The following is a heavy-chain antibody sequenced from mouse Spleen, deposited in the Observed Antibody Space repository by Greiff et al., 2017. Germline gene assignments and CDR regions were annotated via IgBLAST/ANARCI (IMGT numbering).Heavy chain of an antibody. V-gene: IGHV5-12-1*01. CDR1: GFTFSSYY. J-gene: IGHJ4*01. CDR3: ASYYGSIYGAMDY. D-gene: IGHD1-1*01. Sequence: EVQLVESGGGLVKLGGSLKLSCAASGFTFSSYYMSWVRQTPEKRLEWVATISSGGGSTYYPDSVKGRFTISRDNAKNTLYLQMSSLNSEDTAVYYCASYYGSIYGAMDYWGQGTSVTVSS. CDR2: ISSGGGST.